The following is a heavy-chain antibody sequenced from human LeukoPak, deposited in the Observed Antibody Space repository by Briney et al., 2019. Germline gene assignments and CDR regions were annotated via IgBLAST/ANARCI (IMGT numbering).Heavy chain of an antibody. CDR3: AKVPEGPITAAGFDS. CDR1: GFTFSSYG. Sequence: GGSLRLSCAASGFTFSSYGMTWVRQPPGKGLKWVSYISLGGGTTSYTDSVRGRFTVSRDNSRDILYLQMDSLRVEDTAVYYCAKVPEGPITAAGFDSWGQGTLVTVSS. CDR2: ISLGGGTT. V-gene: IGHV3-23*01. J-gene: IGHJ4*02. D-gene: IGHD6-13*01.